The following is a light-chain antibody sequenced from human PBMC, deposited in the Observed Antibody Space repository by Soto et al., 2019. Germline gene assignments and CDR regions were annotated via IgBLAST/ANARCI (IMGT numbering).Light chain of an antibody. CDR2: AAS. J-gene: IGKJ5*01. CDR3: QQLDSFPLT. CDR1: QGISRW. V-gene: IGKV1-12*01. Sequence: DIQMTQSPSSCSASVGDIVSITGRASQGISRWLAWYHKKPGRAPKLLIYAASSLQSGVPVRFSGSGSGTDFTLSISSLEPEDVATYYCQQLDSFPLTFGQGTRLEIK.